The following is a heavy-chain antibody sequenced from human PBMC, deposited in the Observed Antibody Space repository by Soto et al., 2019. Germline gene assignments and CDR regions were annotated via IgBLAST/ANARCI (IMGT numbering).Heavy chain of an antibody. J-gene: IGHJ4*02. V-gene: IGHV1-18*01. Sequence: QVQLVQSGAEVKKPGASVKVSCKASGYTFTSYGISWVRQAPGQGLEWMGWISAYNGNTNYAQKLQGRVTMTTDTSTRTAYMGQRGLRSGDTAVYYCARHVAQGDGIAVASDYWGQGTLVTVSS. CDR2: ISAYNGNT. CDR3: ARHVAQGDGIAVASDY. D-gene: IGHD6-19*01. CDR1: GYTFTSYG.